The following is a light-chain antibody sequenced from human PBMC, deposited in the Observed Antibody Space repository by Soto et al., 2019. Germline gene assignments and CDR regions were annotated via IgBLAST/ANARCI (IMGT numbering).Light chain of an antibody. J-gene: IGLJ2*01. Sequence: QSVLTQPASVSGSPGQSITISCTGTSSDVGGYNYVSWYQQHPGKAPKLLIYDVKNRPSGVSNRFSGSKSGNTASLTISGLRAEDEADYYCCSYTSSTTPVVFGGGTKVTVL. CDR2: DVK. CDR3: CSYTSSTTPVV. V-gene: IGLV2-14*03. CDR1: SSDVGGYNY.